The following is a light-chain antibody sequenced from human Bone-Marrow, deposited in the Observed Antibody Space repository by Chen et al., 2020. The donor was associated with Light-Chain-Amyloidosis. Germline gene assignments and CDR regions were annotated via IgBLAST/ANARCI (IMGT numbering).Light chain of an antibody. V-gene: IGLV3-25*03. J-gene: IGLJ2*01. CDR3: QSADSSGTYEVI. Sequence: SYALTQPPSVSVSPGQTARLTCSGDDLPTKYAYWYQQKPGQAPVLVIHRDTERPSGISERCSGSSSGTTATLTISGVQAEDEADYHCQSADSSGTYEVIFGGGTKLTVL. CDR1: DLPTKY. CDR2: RDT.